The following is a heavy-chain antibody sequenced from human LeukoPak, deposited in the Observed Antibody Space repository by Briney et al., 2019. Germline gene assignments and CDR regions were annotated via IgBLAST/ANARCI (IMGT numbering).Heavy chain of an antibody. CDR2: INSDGSST. J-gene: IGHJ5*02. D-gene: IGHD3-10*01. V-gene: IGHV3-74*01. CDR1: GFTSSSYW. Sequence: GGSLRLSCAASGFTSSSYWMHWVRQAPGKGLVWVSRINSDGSSTSYADSVKGRYTISRDNSKNTLNLQMNSLRAEDTAVYYCARRDMVRGVIAWGQGTLVTVSS. CDR3: ARRDMVRGVIA.